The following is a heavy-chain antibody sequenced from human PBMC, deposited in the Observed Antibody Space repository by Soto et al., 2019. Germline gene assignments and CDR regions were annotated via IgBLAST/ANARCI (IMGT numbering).Heavy chain of an antibody. D-gene: IGHD4-17*01. V-gene: IGHV3-30*18. Sequence: QVQLVESGGGVVQPGRSLRLSCAASGFTFSNYGMHWVRQAPGKGLEWVAVISYHESDKYYADSVKGRFTISRDNSKNTLYLQMDSLRAEDTAVYYCAKDLLTTTVTTVGYWGQGTLVTVSS. J-gene: IGHJ4*02. CDR2: ISYHESDK. CDR3: AKDLLTTTVTTVGY. CDR1: GFTFSNYG.